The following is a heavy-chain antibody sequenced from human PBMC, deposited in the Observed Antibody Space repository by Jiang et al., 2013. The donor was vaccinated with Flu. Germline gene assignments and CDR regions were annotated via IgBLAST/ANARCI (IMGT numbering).Heavy chain of an antibody. CDR1: GYSISSGYF. CDR2: IYYRGGT. V-gene: IGHV4-38-2*01. J-gene: IGHJ4*02. CDR3: ARGRAK. Sequence: SGSGLVKPSETLSLTCVVSGYSISSGYFWGWIRQPPGGRLEWIGEIYYRGGTTYNPSLKGRVTISIDMPKNQFSLKMKSVTAADTAVYYCARGRAKWGQGTLVTV.